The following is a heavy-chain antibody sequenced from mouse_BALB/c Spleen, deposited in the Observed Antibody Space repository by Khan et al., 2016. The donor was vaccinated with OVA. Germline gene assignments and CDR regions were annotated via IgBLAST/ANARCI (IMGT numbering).Heavy chain of an antibody. CDR1: GYTFTSYY. D-gene: IGHD3-1*01. CDR2: INPSDGGT. V-gene: IGHV1S81*02. J-gene: IGHJ3*01. CDR3: TRSGLAAFAY. Sequence: QVQLQQSGAELVKPGASVKLSCKASGYTFTSYYMYWVKQRPGQGLEWIGGINPSDGGTNFNEKFKSKATLTVDKSSSTAYMQLSSLTSEDSAVYYCTRSGLAAFAYWGQGTLVTVSA.